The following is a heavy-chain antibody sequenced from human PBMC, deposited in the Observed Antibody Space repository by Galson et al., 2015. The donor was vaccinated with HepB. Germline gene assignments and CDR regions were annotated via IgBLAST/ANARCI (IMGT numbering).Heavy chain of an antibody. Sequence: SVKVSCKASGCTFTSYAMNWVRQAPGQGLEWMGWINTNTGNPTYAQGFTGRFVFSLDTSVSTAYLQISSLKAEDTAVYYCARGIAVAGTDFDYWGQGTLVTVSS. CDR2: INTNTGNP. J-gene: IGHJ4*02. V-gene: IGHV7-4-1*02. CDR1: GCTFTSYA. CDR3: ARGIAVAGTDFDY. D-gene: IGHD6-19*01.